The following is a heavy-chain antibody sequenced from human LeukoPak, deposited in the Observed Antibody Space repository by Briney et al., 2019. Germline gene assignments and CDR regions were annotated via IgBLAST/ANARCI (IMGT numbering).Heavy chain of an antibody. CDR2: IYYSRST. Sequence: SETLSLTCTVSGGSISSGGYYWSCIPQPPGKGLEWIGYIYYSRSTYSNPSLKSRVTISVDTSKNQSSLKLSSVTAADTAVYYCAREFYMVRGVSSLFDPWGQGTLVTVSS. D-gene: IGHD3-10*01. CDR3: AREFYMVRGVSSLFDP. J-gene: IGHJ5*02. CDR1: GGSISSGGYY. V-gene: IGHV4-31*03.